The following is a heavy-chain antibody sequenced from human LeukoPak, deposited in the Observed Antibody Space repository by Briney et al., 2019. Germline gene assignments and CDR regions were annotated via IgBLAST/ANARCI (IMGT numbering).Heavy chain of an antibody. D-gene: IGHD3-3*01. V-gene: IGHV1-8*01. J-gene: IGHJ6*03. CDR1: GYTFTSYD. CDR2: MNPNSGNT. CDR3: ARARGDFWSGYPQYMDV. Sequence: ASVKVSCKASGYTFTSYDINWVRQATGQGLKWMGWMNPNSGNTGYAQKFQGRVTMTRNTSISTAYMVLSSLRSEDTAVYYCARARGDFWSGYPQYMDVWGKGTTVTVSS.